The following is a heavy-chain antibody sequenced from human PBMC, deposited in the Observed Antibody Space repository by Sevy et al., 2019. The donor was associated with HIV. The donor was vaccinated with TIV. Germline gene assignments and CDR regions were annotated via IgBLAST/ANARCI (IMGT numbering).Heavy chain of an antibody. Sequence: GGSLRLSCAASGFTFSSQAMSWVRHSPGKGQKWVSIISASGDHTYYADSVKGRFTISRDNSKNTLYLQMNGLRAEDTAVYYCAIEGTHRRRDYGGRGTLVTVSS. V-gene: IGHV3-23*01. CDR2: ISASGDHT. J-gene: IGHJ4*02. CDR1: GFTFSSQA. CDR3: AIEGTHRRRDY.